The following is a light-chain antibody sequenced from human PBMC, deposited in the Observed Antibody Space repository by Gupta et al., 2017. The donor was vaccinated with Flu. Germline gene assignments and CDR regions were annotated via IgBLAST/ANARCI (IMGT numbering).Light chain of an antibody. CDR2: WAS. Sequence: DIVMTQSPDSLAVSLGARATINCKSSRSVLYTSNNKNYFAWLKQKPGQPPKVLIYWASTRESGVPDRFSGSGSGTDFTLTISGLQAEDVTVYYCQQYYTSPFTFGRGTKVEIK. V-gene: IGKV4-1*01. CDR1: RSVLYTSNNKNY. J-gene: IGKJ4*01. CDR3: QQYYTSPFT.